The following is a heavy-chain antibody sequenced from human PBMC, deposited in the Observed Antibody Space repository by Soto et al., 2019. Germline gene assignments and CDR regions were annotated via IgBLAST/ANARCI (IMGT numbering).Heavy chain of an antibody. D-gene: IGHD3-9*01. CDR1: GFTFSSYS. J-gene: IGHJ4*02. Sequence: GSLLLPGSASGFTFSSYSMNWVRQAPGKGLEWVSSISSSSSYIYYADSVKGRFTISRDNAKNSLYLQMNSLRAEDTAVYYCERDGVLRYFDWAPIVYFDYWGQGTLVTVYS. V-gene: IGHV3-21*01. CDR3: ERDGVLRYFDWAPIVYFDY. CDR2: ISSSSSYI.